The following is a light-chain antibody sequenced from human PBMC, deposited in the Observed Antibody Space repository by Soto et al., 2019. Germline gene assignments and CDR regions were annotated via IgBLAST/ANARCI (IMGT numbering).Light chain of an antibody. CDR1: QSISNS. V-gene: IGKV1-39*01. Sequence: DIQMTQSLSSLSASVGDTVTITCRASQSISNSLSWYQQKPGKAPKFLIYVASTLQRGVPSRFSGSGSGTDFTLTISSLQPEDVATYCCQQPFSPPYTFGQGTKLEIK. J-gene: IGKJ2*01. CDR2: VAS. CDR3: QQPFSPPYT.